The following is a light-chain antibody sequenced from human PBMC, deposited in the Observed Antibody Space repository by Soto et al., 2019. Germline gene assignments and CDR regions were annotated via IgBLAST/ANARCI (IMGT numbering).Light chain of an antibody. J-gene: IGKJ2*01. CDR2: DAS. Sequence: EIVLTQSPGTLSLSPGQRATLSCRASQTVSRSYLAWYQQTPGQAPRLLIYDASRRATGIPDRFSASGSGTDFSLTISRLEPEDFGVYYCQQSVESPYTFGQGTKLEVK. CDR3: QQSVESPYT. V-gene: IGKV3-20*01. CDR1: QTVSRSY.